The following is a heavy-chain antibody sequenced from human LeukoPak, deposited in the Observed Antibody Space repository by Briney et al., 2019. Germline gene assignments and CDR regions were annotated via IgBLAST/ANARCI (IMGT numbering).Heavy chain of an antibody. CDR3: ARPRGGTTAPWYFDL. V-gene: IGHV4-59*08. Sequence: PSETLSLTCTVSGGSISSYYWNWIRQPPGKGLEWIGYIYYSGSTNYNPSLKSRVTISVDTSKNQFSLKLSSVTAADTAVYYCARPRGGTTAPWYFDLWGRGTLVTVSS. D-gene: IGHD1-7*01. CDR1: GGSISSYY. CDR2: IYYSGST. J-gene: IGHJ2*01.